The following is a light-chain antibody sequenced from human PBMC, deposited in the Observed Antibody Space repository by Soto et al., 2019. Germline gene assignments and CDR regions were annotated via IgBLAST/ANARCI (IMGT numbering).Light chain of an antibody. CDR1: SSNIGAGYD. CDR3: QVWDSSSDHSYV. CDR2: GNS. J-gene: IGLJ1*01. Sequence: QSVLTQPPSVSGAPGQRVTISCTGSSSNIGAGYDVHWYQQLPGTAPKLLIYGNSNRPSGVPDRFSGSNSGNTATLTISRVEAGDEADYYCQVWDSSSDHSYVFGTGTKLTVL. V-gene: IGLV1-40*01.